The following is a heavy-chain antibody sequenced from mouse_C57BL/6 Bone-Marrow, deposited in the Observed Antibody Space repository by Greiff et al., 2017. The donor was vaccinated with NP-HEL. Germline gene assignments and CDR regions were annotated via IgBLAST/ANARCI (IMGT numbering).Heavy chain of an antibody. V-gene: IGHV1-69*01. CDR1: GYTFTSYW. Sequence: QVQLQQPGAELVMPGASVKLSCKASGYTFTSYWMHWVKQRPGQGLEWIGEIDPSDSYTNYNQKFKGKSTLTVDKSSSTAYVQLRSLTSEDSAVYYCARRGSNPYFDDWGQGTTLTVSS. CDR3: ARRGSNPYFDD. D-gene: IGHD2-5*01. CDR2: IDPSDSYT. J-gene: IGHJ2*01.